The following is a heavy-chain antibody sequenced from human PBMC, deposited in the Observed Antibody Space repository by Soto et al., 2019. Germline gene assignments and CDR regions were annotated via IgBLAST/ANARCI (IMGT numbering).Heavy chain of an antibody. Sequence: QVQLVESGGGVVQPGRSLRLSCAASGFTFSSYGMHWVRQAPGKGLEWVAVISYDGSNKYYEDSVKGRFTISRDNDKNTLYLKMNSLRAEDTAVYYCAKDTLEWENLLTGPLDYWGQGTLVTVSS. CDR2: ISYDGSNK. J-gene: IGHJ4*02. D-gene: IGHD3-9*01. V-gene: IGHV3-30*18. CDR3: AKDTLEWENLLTGPLDY. CDR1: GFTFSSYG.